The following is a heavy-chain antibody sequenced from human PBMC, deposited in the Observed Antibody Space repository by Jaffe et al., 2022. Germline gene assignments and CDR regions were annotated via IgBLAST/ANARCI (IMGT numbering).Heavy chain of an antibody. D-gene: IGHD3-10*01. Sequence: QVQLQESGPGLVKPSETLSLTCAVSGYSITSDYYWGWIRQPPGKGLEWIGTIYHSGSTYYNSSLKSRVTISVDTSKNQFSLRLNSVTAADTAVYYCARETWGGSGYLQWFDPWGQGTLVTVSS. CDR2: IYHSGST. CDR3: ARETWGGSGYLQWFDP. J-gene: IGHJ5*02. V-gene: IGHV4-38-2*02. CDR1: GYSITSDYY.